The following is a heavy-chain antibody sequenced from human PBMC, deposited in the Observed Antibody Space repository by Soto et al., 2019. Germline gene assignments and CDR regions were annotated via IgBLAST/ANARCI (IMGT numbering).Heavy chain of an antibody. CDR2: ISAGSGNT. CDR3: ARDQQFRNWFDS. J-gene: IGHJ5*01. Sequence: ASVKVSCKASGYTFSRYAIHWVRQPPGQRLEWMGWISAGSGNTKYSQKFEDRVTLTTDTSANTVYMELSSLRFEDTALYYCARDQQFRNWFDSWGQATLVTFSS. D-gene: IGHD6-13*01. V-gene: IGHV1-3*01. CDR1: GYTFSRYA.